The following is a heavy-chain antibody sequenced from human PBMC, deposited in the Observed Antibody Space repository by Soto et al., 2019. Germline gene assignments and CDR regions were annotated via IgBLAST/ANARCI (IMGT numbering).Heavy chain of an antibody. J-gene: IGHJ5*02. CDR3: ASGRGVTTNWFDP. Sequence: SETLSLTCTVSGGSISSSSYYWGWIRQPPGKGLEWIGSIYYSGSTYYNPSLKSRVTISVDTSKNQFSLKLSSVTAADTAVYYCASGRGVTTNWFDPWGQGTLVTVSS. V-gene: IGHV4-39*01. D-gene: IGHD4-17*01. CDR1: GGSISSSSYY. CDR2: IYYSGST.